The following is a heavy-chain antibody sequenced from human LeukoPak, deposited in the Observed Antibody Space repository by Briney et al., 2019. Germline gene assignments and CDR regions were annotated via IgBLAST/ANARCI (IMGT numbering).Heavy chain of an antibody. J-gene: IGHJ6*02. Sequence: GGSLRLSCAASGFTFSSYAMRWVRQAPGKGLEWVSAISGSGGSTYYADSVKGRFTISRDNSKNTLYLQMNSLRAEDTAVYYCAKTKRYCSSTSCRRPYYYGMDVWGQGTTVTVSS. D-gene: IGHD2-2*01. CDR1: GFTFSSYA. CDR3: AKTKRYCSSTSCRRPYYYGMDV. V-gene: IGHV3-23*01. CDR2: ISGSGGST.